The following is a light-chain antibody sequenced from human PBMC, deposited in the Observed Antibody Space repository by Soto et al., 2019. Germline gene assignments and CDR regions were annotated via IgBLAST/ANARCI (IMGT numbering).Light chain of an antibody. CDR1: SSNIGAPYD. CDR3: QSYDDSLSGYVV. CDR2: GDS. Sequence: QSALTQPPSVSGAPGQRVTISCTGSSSNIGAPYDVHWYQQIPGAAPKLLIYGDSRRPSGVPDRFSASTSGTSASLAITGLQAEDEAVYYCQSYDDSLSGYVVFGGGTKVTVL. J-gene: IGLJ2*01. V-gene: IGLV1-40*01.